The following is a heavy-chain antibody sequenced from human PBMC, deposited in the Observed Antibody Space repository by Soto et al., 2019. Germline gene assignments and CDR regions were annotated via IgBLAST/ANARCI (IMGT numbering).Heavy chain of an antibody. CDR2: IYPGDSDT. CDR3: ARLGDDSGWYFGWFDP. J-gene: IGHJ5*02. CDR1: GYSFTSYW. V-gene: IGHV5-51*01. D-gene: IGHD6-19*01. Sequence: PGESLKISCKGSGYSFTSYWIGWVRQMPGKGLEWMGIIYPGDSDTRYSPSFQGQVTISADKSISTAYLQWSSLKASDTAMYYCARLGDDSGWYFGWFDPWGQGTLVTVSS.